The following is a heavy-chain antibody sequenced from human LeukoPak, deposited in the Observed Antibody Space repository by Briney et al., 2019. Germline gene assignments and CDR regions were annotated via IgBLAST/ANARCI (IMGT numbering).Heavy chain of an antibody. Sequence: GGSLRLSCAASEFTSTSYGMHWVRQAPGKGLEWVSGISGNGAGTYYGDSVKGRFTISRDNSKNTLYLQMNSLRAEDTAVYYCAKVSWESTSQDFDCWGQGTLVTVSS. CDR1: EFTSTSYG. V-gene: IGHV3-23*02. J-gene: IGHJ4*02. CDR2: ISGNGAGT. D-gene: IGHD5/OR15-5a*01. CDR3: AKVSWESTSQDFDC.